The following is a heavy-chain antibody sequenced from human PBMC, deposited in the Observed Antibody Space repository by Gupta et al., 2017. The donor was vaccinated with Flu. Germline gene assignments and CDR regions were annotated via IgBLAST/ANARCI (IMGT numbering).Heavy chain of an antibody. Sequence: QVQLVESGGGLVKPGGSLRLSCAASGFTFSGYFLSWIRQAPGKGLEWVSYINRNGSTVYYADSVKGRFTISRDNAKNSLYLQMNSLRAEDTAVYYCARGYCSSTACYGAVGLDYWGQGTLVTVSS. J-gene: IGHJ4*02. V-gene: IGHV3-11*01. CDR2: INRNGSTV. CDR1: GFTFSGYF. D-gene: IGHD2-2*01. CDR3: ARGYCSSTACYGAVGLDY.